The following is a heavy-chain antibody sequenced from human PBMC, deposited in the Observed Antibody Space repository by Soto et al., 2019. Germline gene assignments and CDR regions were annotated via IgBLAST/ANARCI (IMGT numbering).Heavy chain of an antibody. Sequence: QVQLVESGGGVVQPGRSLRLSCAASGFTFSSYAMHWVRQAPGKGLEWVAVISYDGSNKYYADSVKGRFTISRDNSKKTLYVRRNSLRAEDAAVNYCAREGSGVSYRSYYGMDVWGQGTTVTVSS. CDR3: AREGSGVSYRSYYGMDV. D-gene: IGHD3-16*02. CDR2: ISYDGSNK. J-gene: IGHJ6*02. CDR1: GFTFSSYA. V-gene: IGHV3-30-3*01.